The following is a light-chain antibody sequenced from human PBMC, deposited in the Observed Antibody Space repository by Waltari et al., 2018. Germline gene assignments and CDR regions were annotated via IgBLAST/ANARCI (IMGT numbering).Light chain of an antibody. J-gene: IGLJ2*01. CDR1: ALQRQY. V-gene: IGLV3-25*03. Sequence: SYELTQPPSVSVSPGQTARISCTGDALQRQYAYWYLQRPGPAPMLMIYQDTQRPSEIPEGYSGSSSGTTVTLTISEVQAEDEADYYCQSADGSGTYVVFGGGTKLTVL. CDR3: QSADGSGTYVV. CDR2: QDT.